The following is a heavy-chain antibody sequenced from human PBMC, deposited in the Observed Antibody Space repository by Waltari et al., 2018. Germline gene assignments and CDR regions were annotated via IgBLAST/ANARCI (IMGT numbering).Heavy chain of an antibody. D-gene: IGHD3-3*01. J-gene: IGHJ4*02. Sequence: SGSYFWSWIRQPAGKGLEWIGYIYFRGTTNYNPSLKSRVTMSVDASKNQFSLNLTSVTAADTAVYYCARQDTVFGASEDYWGQGTLVTVSS. V-gene: IGHV4-61*09. CDR2: IYFRGTT. CDR3: ARQDTVFGASEDY. CDR1: SGSYF.